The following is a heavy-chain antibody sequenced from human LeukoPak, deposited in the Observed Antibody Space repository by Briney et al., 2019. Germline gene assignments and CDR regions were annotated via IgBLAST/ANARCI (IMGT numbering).Heavy chain of an antibody. J-gene: IGHJ4*02. CDR2: IYYSGST. CDR3: ARKQGDY. Sequence: SGTLSLTRTVSLDSITSYYWTGIRQPPGKGREWRGYIYYSGSTNYNPSLKSRGTISLDTSKNQFSLRLSPLTDADTAVYYCARKQGDYSGQGTLVTVSS. D-gene: IGHD1/OR15-1a*01. V-gene: IGHV4-59*01. CDR1: LDSITSYY.